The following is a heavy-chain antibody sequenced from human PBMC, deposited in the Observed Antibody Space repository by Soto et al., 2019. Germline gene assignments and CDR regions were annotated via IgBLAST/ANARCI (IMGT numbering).Heavy chain of an antibody. D-gene: IGHD6-13*01. J-gene: IGHJ3*02. CDR2: IYYSGST. Sequence: ALQHTPSVSAGSPITGGYYWGWIRQHPGKGLEWIGYIYYSGSTYYNPSLKSRVTISVDTSKNQFSLKLSSVTAADTAVYYCARDQGAAAGTDIWGQGTMVT. CDR1: AGSPITGGYY. V-gene: IGHV4-31*03. CDR3: ARDQGAAAGTDI.